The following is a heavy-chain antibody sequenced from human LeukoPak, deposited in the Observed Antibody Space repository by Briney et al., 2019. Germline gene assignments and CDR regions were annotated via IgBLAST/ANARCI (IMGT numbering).Heavy chain of an antibody. CDR1: GFTVSNNY. V-gene: IGHV3-66*01. J-gene: IGHJ4*02. D-gene: IGHD4-17*01. Sequence: PGGSLRLSCAASGFTVSNNYMNWVRQAPGKGLEWVSVIYSGGSTYYTDSVKGRFTISRDNSKNTLYLQMNSLRVEDTAVYYCARDGDYGDTYYFDYWGQGTLVTVSS. CDR2: IYSGGST. CDR3: ARDGDYGDTYYFDY.